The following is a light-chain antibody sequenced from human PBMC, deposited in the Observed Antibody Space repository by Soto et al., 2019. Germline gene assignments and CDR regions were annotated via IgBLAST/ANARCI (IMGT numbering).Light chain of an antibody. V-gene: IGKV1-5*01. Sequence: DIQITQSPSTLSASVGDRVTITCRASQSISSWLDWYEQKPGKAPKLLIYDACSLESGVPSMFSGSGSGTVFTLTISSLQPDDFATYYCQQYNSYWTFGQGTKVDIK. CDR3: QQYNSYWT. CDR2: DAC. CDR1: QSISSW. J-gene: IGKJ1*01.